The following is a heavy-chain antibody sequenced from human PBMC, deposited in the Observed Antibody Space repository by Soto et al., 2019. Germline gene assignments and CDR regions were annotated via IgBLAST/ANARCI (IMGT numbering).Heavy chain of an antibody. Sequence: QVQLVQSGAEVKKPGASVKVSCKTSGYTFTSYAVHWARQTTGQRLEWMGWINAGNGNTEYSQKFQGRVTFTRDTSASTSHMELSSLRSEDTAVYYCVAVDYGDYWCQGTLVTVSS. CDR3: VAVDYGDY. V-gene: IGHV1-3*01. CDR1: GYTFTSYA. CDR2: INAGNGNT. J-gene: IGHJ4*02. D-gene: IGHD6-19*01.